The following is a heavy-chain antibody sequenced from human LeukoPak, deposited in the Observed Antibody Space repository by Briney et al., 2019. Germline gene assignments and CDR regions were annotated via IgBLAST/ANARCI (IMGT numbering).Heavy chain of an antibody. Sequence: SETLSLTCTVSGGSISSGSYYWSWIRQPAGKGLEWIGRIYTSGSTNYNPSLKSRVTISVDTSKNQFSLKLSSVTAADTAVYYCARWPRTHWYFDLWGRGTLVTVSS. J-gene: IGHJ2*01. CDR3: ARWPRTHWYFDL. V-gene: IGHV4-61*02. CDR1: GGSISSGSYY. CDR2: IYTSGST.